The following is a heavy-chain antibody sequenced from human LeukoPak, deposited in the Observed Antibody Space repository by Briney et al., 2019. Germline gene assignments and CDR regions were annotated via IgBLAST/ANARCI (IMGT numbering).Heavy chain of an antibody. CDR2: IYYSGST. Sequence: SETLSLTCSVSGGSINNYYWSWIRQPPGKGLEWIAYIYYSGSTNYNPSLKSRVTISVDTSKNQFSLMLSSVTAADTAVYYCARHDARLRGWIGEVDFWGQGALVTVSS. J-gene: IGHJ4*02. V-gene: IGHV4-59*08. CDR3: ARHDARLRGWIGEVDF. D-gene: IGHD3-10*01. CDR1: GGSINNYY.